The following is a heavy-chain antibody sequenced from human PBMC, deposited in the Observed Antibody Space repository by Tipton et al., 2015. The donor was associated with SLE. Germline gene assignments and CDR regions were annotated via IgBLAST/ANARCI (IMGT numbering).Heavy chain of an antibody. V-gene: IGHV1-18*01. CDR1: GYTFTNHG. CDR2: ISTYTGNT. CDR3: ARDQASLGLDF. Sequence: QLVQSGGEAKKPGASVKVSCKASGYTFTNHGISWVRQAPGQGLEWMGWISTYTGNTDYAHKLQGRVTMTTDTSTSTAYVQWNSLKTSDSAMYYCARDQASLGLDFWGQGTLVTVSS. J-gene: IGHJ4*02.